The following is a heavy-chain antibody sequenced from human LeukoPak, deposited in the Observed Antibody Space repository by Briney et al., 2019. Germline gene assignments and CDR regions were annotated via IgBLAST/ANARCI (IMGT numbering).Heavy chain of an antibody. J-gene: IGHJ1*01. D-gene: IGHD3-22*01. CDR3: ARDAYDSSGYYSRQLKYFQH. Sequence: GASVKVFFKASGYTFTSYAMNWVRQARAQGLEWMGWINSNTWNPTYAQGFTGRFVFSLDTSVSTAYLQISSLKAEDTAVYYCARDAYDSSGYYSRQLKYFQHWGQGTLVTVSS. CDR2: INSNTWNP. CDR1: GYTFTSYA. V-gene: IGHV7-4-1*02.